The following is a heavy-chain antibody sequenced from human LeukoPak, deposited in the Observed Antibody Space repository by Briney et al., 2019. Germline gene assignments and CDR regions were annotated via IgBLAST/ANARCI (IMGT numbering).Heavy chain of an antibody. Sequence: SETLSLTCTVSGGSISSYYWSWIRQPAGKGLEWIGRIYTSGSTNYNPSLKSRVTISVDTSKNQFSLKLSSVTAADTAVYYCARGEMATIEDAFDIWGQGTMVTVSS. CDR2: IYTSGST. CDR1: GGSISSYY. D-gene: IGHD5-24*01. J-gene: IGHJ3*02. V-gene: IGHV4-4*07. CDR3: ARGEMATIEDAFDI.